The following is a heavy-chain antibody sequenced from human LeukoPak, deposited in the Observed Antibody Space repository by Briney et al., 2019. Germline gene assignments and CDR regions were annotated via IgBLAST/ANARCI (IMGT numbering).Heavy chain of an antibody. V-gene: IGHV5-51*01. CDR1: GYSFTNYW. D-gene: IGHD3-10*01. CDR2: IYPGDSDT. Sequence: PGESLKISCQGSGYSFTNYWIGWVRQMSGKGLEWMGIIYPGDSDTRYSPSFQGQVTISADKSINTLYLQWSSLKASDTAMYYCAASTYGSGSYVGFDSWGQGTLLTVSS. CDR3: AASTYGSGSYVGFDS. J-gene: IGHJ4*02.